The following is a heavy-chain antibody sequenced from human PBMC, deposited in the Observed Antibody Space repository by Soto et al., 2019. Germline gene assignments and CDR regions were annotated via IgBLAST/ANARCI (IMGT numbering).Heavy chain of an antibody. J-gene: IGHJ2*01. Sequence: PSETLSLTCTVSGSSISSYYWSWIRQPPGKGLEWIGEIYHSGSTNYNPSLKSRVTISVDKSKNQFSLKLSSVTAADTAVYYCARGDGYNYWYFDLWGRGTLVTVSS. CDR3: ARGDGYNYWYFDL. CDR1: GSSISSYY. CDR2: IYHSGST. D-gene: IGHD5-12*01. V-gene: IGHV4-59*12.